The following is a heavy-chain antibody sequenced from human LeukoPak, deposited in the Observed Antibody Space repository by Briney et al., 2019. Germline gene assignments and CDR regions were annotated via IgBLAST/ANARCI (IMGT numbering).Heavy chain of an antibody. D-gene: IGHD3-16*02. V-gene: IGHV4-4*02. Sequence: SETLSLTCAVSGGSISSSNWWSWVRQPPGKGLEWIGEIYHSGSTNYNPSLKSRVTISVDKSKNQFSLKLSSVIAADTAVYYCARRGDYVWGSYRYIGPLVRAFDIWGQGTMVTVSS. J-gene: IGHJ3*02. CDR2: IYHSGST. CDR1: GGSISSSNW. CDR3: ARRGDYVWGSYRYIGPLVRAFDI.